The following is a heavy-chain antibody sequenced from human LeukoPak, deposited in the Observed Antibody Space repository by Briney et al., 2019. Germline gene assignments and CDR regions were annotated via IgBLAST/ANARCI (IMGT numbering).Heavy chain of an antibody. CDR2: ISPRSETI. D-gene: IGHD3-16*01. J-gene: IGHJ6*03. CDR3: ARIDGPTVFTYYMDL. V-gene: IGHV3-48*04. CDR1: GFSFNRRG. Sequence: ARSLRLSCATSGFSFNRRGMNWVRHPPGKGMEWVSYISPRSETIYYAESVKGRFTVPRDDSKDSLYLQMHTLRAEDTAVYYCARIDGPTVFTYYMDLWGKGTTVTVAS.